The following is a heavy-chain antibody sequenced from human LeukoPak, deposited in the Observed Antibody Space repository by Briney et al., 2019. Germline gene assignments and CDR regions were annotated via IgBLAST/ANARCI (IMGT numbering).Heavy chain of an antibody. CDR3: AKALKGVYYGSGSYKGSLDY. Sequence: GGSLRLSCAASGFTFTNYGMHWVRQAPGKGLEWVASIRYDGSNKYYADSVKGRFTISRDNSKNTLYLQMNSLRAEDTAVYYCAKALKGVYYGSGSYKGSLDYWGQGTLVTVSS. V-gene: IGHV3-30*02. CDR2: IRYDGSNK. J-gene: IGHJ4*02. CDR1: GFTFTNYG. D-gene: IGHD3-10*01.